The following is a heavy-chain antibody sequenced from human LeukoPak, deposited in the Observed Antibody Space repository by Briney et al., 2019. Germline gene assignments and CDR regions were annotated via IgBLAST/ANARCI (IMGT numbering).Heavy chain of an antibody. CDR1: GYTFTGYY. V-gene: IGHV1-8*02. D-gene: IGHD3-10*01. CDR2: MNPNSGNT. J-gene: IGHJ4*02. Sequence: ASVKVSCKASGYTFTGYYMHWVRQAPGQGLEWMGWMNPNSGNTGYAQKFQGRVTMTRNTSISTAYMELSSLRSEDTAVYYCARRSILYGSGSYYLYWGQGTLVTVSS. CDR3: ARRSILYGSGSYYLY.